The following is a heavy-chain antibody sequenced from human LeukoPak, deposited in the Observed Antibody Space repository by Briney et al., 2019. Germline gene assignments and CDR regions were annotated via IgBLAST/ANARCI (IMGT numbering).Heavy chain of an antibody. CDR2: IKTDVSIT. J-gene: IGHJ6*04. D-gene: IGHD3-10*02. V-gene: IGHV3-74*01. Sequence: GSLRLSCAASGFSFSVYWMHWVRQAPGKGPVWVSRIKTDVSITDYAESVKGRFTTSRDNAKNSLYLQMNNLRAEDTAGYYCAELGITMIGGVWGKGTTVTISS. CDR3: AELGITMIGGV. CDR1: GFSFSVYW.